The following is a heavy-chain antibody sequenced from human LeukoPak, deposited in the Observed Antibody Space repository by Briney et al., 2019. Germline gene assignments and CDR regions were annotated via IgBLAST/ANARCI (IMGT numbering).Heavy chain of an antibody. CDR1: GYTFTSYA. CDR3: ARDSERIAAPGDY. Sequence: ASVKVSCTASGYTFTSYAMHWVRQAPGQRLEWMGWINAGNGNTKYSQKFQGRVTITRDTSASTAYMELSSLRSDDTAVHYCARDSERIAAPGDYWGQGTLVTVSS. V-gene: IGHV1-3*01. J-gene: IGHJ4*02. CDR2: INAGNGNT. D-gene: IGHD6-13*01.